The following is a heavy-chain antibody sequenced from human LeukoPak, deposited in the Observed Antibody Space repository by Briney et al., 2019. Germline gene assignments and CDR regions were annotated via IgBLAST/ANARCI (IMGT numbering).Heavy chain of an antibody. V-gene: IGHV1-18*01. CDR3: ARRGRGWFGESFQYYFDY. D-gene: IGHD3-10*01. Sequence: WASVKVSCKASGYTFTSYGISWVRRAPGQGLEWMGWISAYNGNTNYAQKLQGRVTMTTDTSTSTAYMELRSLRSDDTAVYYCARRGRGWFGESFQYYFDYWGQGTLVTVSS. CDR2: ISAYNGNT. CDR1: GYTFTSYG. J-gene: IGHJ4*02.